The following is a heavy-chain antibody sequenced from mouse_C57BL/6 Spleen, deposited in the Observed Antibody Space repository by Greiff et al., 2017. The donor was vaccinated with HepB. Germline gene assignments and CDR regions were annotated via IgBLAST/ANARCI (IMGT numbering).Heavy chain of an antibody. D-gene: IGHD2-4*01. CDR2: IWSGGST. Sequence: VQLQESGPGLVQPSQSLSITCTVSGFSLTSYGVHWVRQPPGKGLEWLGVIWSGGSTDYNAAFISRLSISKDNSKSQVFFKMNSLQADDTAIYYCAKWDYDYDEGNAMDYWGQGTSVTVSS. V-gene: IGHV2-4*01. CDR3: AKWDYDYDEGNAMDY. J-gene: IGHJ4*01. CDR1: GFSLTSYG.